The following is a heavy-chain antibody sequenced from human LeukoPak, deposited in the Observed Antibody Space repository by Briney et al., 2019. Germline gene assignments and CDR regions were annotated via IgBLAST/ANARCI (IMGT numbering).Heavy chain of an antibody. Sequence: GGSLRLPCAASGFPFSNYYMSWIRQAPGKGLEWISYIGSSGYTIYYADSVKGRFTISRDNAKNSLYLQMDSLRAEDTAIYYCARPQTSSSSTASLGYWGQGTLVTVSS. CDR3: ARPQTSSSSTASLGY. CDR1: GFPFSNYY. D-gene: IGHD6-6*01. CDR2: IGSSGYTI. J-gene: IGHJ4*02. V-gene: IGHV3-11*01.